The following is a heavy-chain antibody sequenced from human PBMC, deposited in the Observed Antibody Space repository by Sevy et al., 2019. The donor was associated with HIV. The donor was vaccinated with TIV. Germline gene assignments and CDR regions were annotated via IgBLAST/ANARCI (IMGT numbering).Heavy chain of an antibody. CDR1: SASMNSAAYY. V-gene: IGHV4-31*11. J-gene: IGHJ6*02. CDR2: ISYAGAT. D-gene: IGHD2-15*01. Sequence: SETLSLTCAVSSASMNSAAYYWSWIRQHPGKGPEWIGYISYAGATYFNPSLKSRVTMSVDTSKNQFSLRLSSVTAADTAVYYCGRDGGGYGGADVWGQGTTVTVSS. CDR3: GRDGGGYGGADV.